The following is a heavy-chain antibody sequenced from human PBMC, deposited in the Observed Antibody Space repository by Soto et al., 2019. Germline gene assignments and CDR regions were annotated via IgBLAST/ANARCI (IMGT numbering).Heavy chain of an antibody. D-gene: IGHD3-16*01. Sequence: SETLSLTCTVSGGSISSYYWSWIRQPPGKGLEWIGYIYYSGSTNYNPSLKSRVTISVDTAKNQFSLKLSSVTAADTAVYYCARERGEQRSYGMDVWGQGTAVTVSS. J-gene: IGHJ6*02. CDR3: ARERGEQRSYGMDV. CDR1: GGSISSYY. V-gene: IGHV4-59*01. CDR2: IYYSGST.